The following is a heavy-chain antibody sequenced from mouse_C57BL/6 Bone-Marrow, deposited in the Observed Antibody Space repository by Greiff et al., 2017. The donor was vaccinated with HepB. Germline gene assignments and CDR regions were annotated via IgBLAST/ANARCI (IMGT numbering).Heavy chain of an antibody. CDR2: ISDGGSYT. Sequence: EVMLVESGGGLVKPGGSLKLSCAASGFTFSSYAMSWVRPTPEKRLEWVATISDGGSYTYYPDNVKGRFTISRDNAKNNLYLQMSHLKSEDTAMYYCARGGPTIVTTWYFDVWGTGTTVTVSS. D-gene: IGHD2-5*01. V-gene: IGHV5-4*03. J-gene: IGHJ1*03. CDR1: GFTFSSYA. CDR3: ARGGPTIVTTWYFDV.